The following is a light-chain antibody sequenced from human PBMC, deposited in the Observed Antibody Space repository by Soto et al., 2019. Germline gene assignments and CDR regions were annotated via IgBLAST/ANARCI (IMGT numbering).Light chain of an antibody. CDR1: QSISSY. Sequence: IQMTQSPSSLSASVGDRVTITCRASQSISSYLNWYQQKPGKAPKLLIYDASSLQSGVPSRFSGSGSGTDFTLTISSLQPEDFATYYCQQANSFPLTFGGGTKVDIK. J-gene: IGKJ4*01. V-gene: IGKV1-39*01. CDR2: DAS. CDR3: QQANSFPLT.